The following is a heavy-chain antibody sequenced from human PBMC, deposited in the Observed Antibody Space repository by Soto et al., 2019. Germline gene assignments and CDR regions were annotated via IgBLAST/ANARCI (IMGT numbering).Heavy chain of an antibody. J-gene: IGHJ6*02. CDR2: ISSSSTYT. D-gene: IGHD1-26*01. Sequence: QVQLVESGGGLVKPGGSLRLSCPASGFTFSDYYMNWIRQAPGKGLEWVSSISSSSTYTNYADSVKGRFTISRDNAKNSLYLQMNSLRADDTAVYYCARFSGTYSHFYYYGMDVWGQGTTVTVSS. V-gene: IGHV3-11*05. CDR3: ARFSGTYSHFYYYGMDV. CDR1: GFTFSDYY.